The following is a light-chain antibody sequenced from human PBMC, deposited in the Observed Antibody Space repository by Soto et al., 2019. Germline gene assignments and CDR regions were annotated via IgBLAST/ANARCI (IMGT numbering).Light chain of an antibody. Sequence: DIVLTQSPGTLSLSPGERASLSCRASQSVNNIYLGWYQQKPGQAPRLLIYGASSRATGIPDRFSGSGSGTDFPLTISRLEPEDFAVYYCRLYGSSPPMYTFGQGTKLEIK. CDR1: QSVNNIY. V-gene: IGKV3-20*01. CDR3: RLYGSSPPMYT. CDR2: GAS. J-gene: IGKJ2*01.